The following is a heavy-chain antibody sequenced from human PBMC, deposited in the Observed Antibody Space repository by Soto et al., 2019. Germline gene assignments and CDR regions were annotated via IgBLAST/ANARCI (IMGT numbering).Heavy chain of an antibody. D-gene: IGHD3-22*01. CDR2: ISYDGSNK. CDR3: AKDETVVVTTPVDY. CDR1: GFTFSSYG. V-gene: IGHV3-30*18. Sequence: QVQLVESGGGVVQPGRSLRLSCAASGFTFSSYGMHWVRQAPGKGLEWVAVISYDGSNKYYADSVKGRFTISRDNSKNTLYLQMNSLRAEDTAVYYCAKDETVVVTTPVDYWGQGTLVTVSS. J-gene: IGHJ4*02.